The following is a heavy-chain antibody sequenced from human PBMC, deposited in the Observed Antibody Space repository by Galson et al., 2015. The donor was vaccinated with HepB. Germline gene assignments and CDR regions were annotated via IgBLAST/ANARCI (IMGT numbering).Heavy chain of an antibody. CDR3: AKNLVMPATVFDY. CDR1: GFSFSKYA. CDR2: ITASAGST. J-gene: IGHJ4*01. D-gene: IGHD2-21*02. Sequence: SLRLSCAASGFSFSKYAMNWVRQAPGEGLEWVSGITASAGSTFYAESVKGRFTISRDNSKNTLYLQMDSLRAEDTAIYYCAKNLVMPATVFDYWGRGILVTVSS. V-gene: IGHV3-23*01.